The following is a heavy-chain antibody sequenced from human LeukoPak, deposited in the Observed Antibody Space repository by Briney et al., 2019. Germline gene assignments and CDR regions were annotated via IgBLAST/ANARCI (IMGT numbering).Heavy chain of an antibody. CDR1: GGSISSSSYY. J-gene: IGHJ3*02. CDR3: ARDPRPGLMVRGAYNAFDI. D-gene: IGHD3-10*01. Sequence: PSETLSLTCTVSGGSISSSSYYWGWIRQPPGKGLEWIGSIYYSGSTYYNPSLKSRVTISIDTSKNQFSLKLSSVTAADTAVYYCARDPRPGLMVRGAYNAFDIWGQGTMVTVSS. V-gene: IGHV4-39*07. CDR2: IYYSGST.